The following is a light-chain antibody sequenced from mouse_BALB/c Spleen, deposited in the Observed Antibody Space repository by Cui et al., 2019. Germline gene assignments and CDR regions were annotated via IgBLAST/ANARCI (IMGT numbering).Light chain of an antibody. Sequence: QIVPHQSPALMSASPGEKVTMTCSASSSVSYMYWYQQKPGSSPKPWIYLTSNLASGVPARFSGSGSGTSYSLTISSMEAEDAATYYCQQWSSNPLTFGAGTKLEMK. CDR3: QQWSSNPLT. J-gene: IGKJ5*01. CDR2: LTS. V-gene: IGKV4-68*01. CDR1: SSVSY.